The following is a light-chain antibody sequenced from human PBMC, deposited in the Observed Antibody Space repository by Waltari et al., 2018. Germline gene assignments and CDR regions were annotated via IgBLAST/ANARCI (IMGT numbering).Light chain of an antibody. Sequence: VLTQSPGTLSLSPGDRATLSCRASQTLSSDDLAWDQQKPAQAHRRLIYGAYNRATGIPDRVSGSGAGTDFTLTISRLEPEDDALFFCQQYGGSSWTFGQGTRLEIK. J-gene: IGKJ1*01. CDR3: QQYGGSSWT. CDR1: QTLSSDD. V-gene: IGKV3-20*01. CDR2: GAY.